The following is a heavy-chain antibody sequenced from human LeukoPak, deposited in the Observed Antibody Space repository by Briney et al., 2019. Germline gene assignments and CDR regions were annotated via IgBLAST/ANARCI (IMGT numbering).Heavy chain of an antibody. D-gene: IGHD3-10*01. CDR1: GFTFRSYN. Sequence: PGGSLRLSCAASGFTFRSYNMNWVRQAPGKGLEWVSYITGGSTTTYYADSVKGRFTISRDNSENTLYLQMNRLRAEDTAVYYCARHGSMTLIRGRLRYYYMDVWGEGTTVTISS. CDR3: ARHGSMTLIRGRLRYYYMDV. CDR2: ITGGSTTT. V-gene: IGHV3-48*01. J-gene: IGHJ6*03.